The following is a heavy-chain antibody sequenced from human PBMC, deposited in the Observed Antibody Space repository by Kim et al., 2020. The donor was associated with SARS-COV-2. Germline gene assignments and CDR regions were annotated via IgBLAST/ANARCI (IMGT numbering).Heavy chain of an antibody. Sequence: GGSLRLSCAASGFTFSDHYMDWVRQAPGKGLEWVGRTRNKANSYTTEYAASVKGRFTISRDDSKNSLYLQMNSLKTEDTAVYYCTLWELYSGYAYWGQGTLVTVSS. D-gene: IGHD5-12*01. CDR1: GFTFSDHY. J-gene: IGHJ4*02. V-gene: IGHV3-72*01. CDR3: TLWELYSGYAY. CDR2: TRNKANSYTT.